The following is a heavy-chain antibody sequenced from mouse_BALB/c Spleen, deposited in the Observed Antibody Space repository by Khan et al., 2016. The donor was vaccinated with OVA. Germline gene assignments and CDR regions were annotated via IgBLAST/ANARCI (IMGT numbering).Heavy chain of an antibody. CDR1: GFNIKDYY. CDR2: IDPENGNT. J-gene: IGHJ3*01. D-gene: IGHD3-1*01. Sequence: EVQLQESGAELVRPGALVKLSCKASGFNIKDYYIHWVKQRPEQGLEWIGWIDPENGNTMCDPKFQDKASITADTSSNTAYLQLSSLTSEDTAVYYCARSGDEAWFPYWGQGTLVSVPA. V-gene: IGHV14-1*02. CDR3: ARSGDEAWFPY.